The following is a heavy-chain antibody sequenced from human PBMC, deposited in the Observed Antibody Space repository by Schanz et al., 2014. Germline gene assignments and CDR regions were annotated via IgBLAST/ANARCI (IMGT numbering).Heavy chain of an antibody. CDR1: GYTFTTYA. J-gene: IGHJ5*02. D-gene: IGHD3-9*01. CDR3: AKAEYDILTDSYSRLDP. Sequence: QVQLVQSGAAVKKPGASVRVSCKASGYTFTTYAMSWVRQAPGQGLEWVVWISVYTGNTKDGQKVQGRVTMTADTATNTAYMELRSLRSDDTAVYDCAKAEYDILTDSYSRLDPWGQGTLVTVSS. CDR2: ISVYTGNT. V-gene: IGHV1-18*01.